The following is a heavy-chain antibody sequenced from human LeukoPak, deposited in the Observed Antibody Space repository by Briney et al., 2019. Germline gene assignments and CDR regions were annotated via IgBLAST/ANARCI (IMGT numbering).Heavy chain of an antibody. CDR2: ISLGGVT. CDR3: SRGSGAFSSFGY. Sequence: SGTLSLTCGVSGGSISSTNWWSWVRQPPGQGLEGIGEISLGGVTNYKPSLKSRFTMSLDRSKNHLFLTLTSVTAADTAVYYCSRGSGAFSSFGYWGQGTLVTVSS. D-gene: IGHD3-3*01. J-gene: IGHJ4*02. V-gene: IGHV4-4*02. CDR1: GGSISSTNW.